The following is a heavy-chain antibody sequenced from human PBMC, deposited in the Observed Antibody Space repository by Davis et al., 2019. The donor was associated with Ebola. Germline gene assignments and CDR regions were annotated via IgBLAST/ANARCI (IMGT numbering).Heavy chain of an antibody. CDR1: GFTFSSAR. Sequence: GESLKISCAASGFTFSSARMRWVRQAPGKGLEWVGRIKSKTDGGTTDYAAAVKGRFTISRDDSKNTVYLQMNSLKTEDTAVYYCMTRIAARPSGWFDPWGQGTLVTVSS. D-gene: IGHD6-6*01. J-gene: IGHJ5*02. CDR2: IKSKTDGGTT. V-gene: IGHV3-15*01. CDR3: MTRIAARPSGWFDP.